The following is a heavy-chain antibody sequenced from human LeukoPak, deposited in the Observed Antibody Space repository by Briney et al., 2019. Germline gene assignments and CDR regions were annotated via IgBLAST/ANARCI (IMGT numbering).Heavy chain of an antibody. J-gene: IGHJ6*02. CDR3: ARYPWIDDYYYYGMDV. V-gene: IGHV1-69*02. CDR2: IIPILGIA. Sequence: ASVKVSCKASGGTFSSYTISWVRQAPGQGLEWMGRIIPILGIANYAQKFQGRVTITADKSTSTAYVELSSLRSEDTAVYYCARYPWIDDYYYYGMDVWGQGTTVTVSS. CDR1: GGTFSSYT. D-gene: IGHD2-2*03.